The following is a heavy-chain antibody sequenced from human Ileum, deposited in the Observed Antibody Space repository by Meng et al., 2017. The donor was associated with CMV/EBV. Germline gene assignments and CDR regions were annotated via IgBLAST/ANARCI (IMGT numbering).Heavy chain of an antibody. D-gene: IGHD2-21*01. CDR3: ARDFKWHIDY. Sequence: GGSLRLSCAASGFTFSDYGMHWVRQAPGKGLEWVTFIHYDGSSRDYADSVKGRFTISRDNSKNTLYLQMNSLRPEDTAVYFCARDFKWHIDYWGQGMLVTVSS. V-gene: IGHV3-30*02. CDR1: GFTFSDYG. J-gene: IGHJ4*02. CDR2: IHYDGSSR.